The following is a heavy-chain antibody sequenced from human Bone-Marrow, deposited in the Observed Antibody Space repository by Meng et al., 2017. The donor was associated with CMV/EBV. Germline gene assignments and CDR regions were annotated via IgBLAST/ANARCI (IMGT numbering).Heavy chain of an antibody. V-gene: IGHV1-2*02. J-gene: IGHJ6*02. CDR2: INPNSGGT. D-gene: IGHD3-10*01. CDR3: ARDDRMVRGVIITRYYGMDV. CDR1: GYTFTGYY. Sequence: ASVKVSCKASGYTFTGYYMHWVRQAPGQGLEWMGWINPNSGGTNYAQKLQGRVTMTRDTSISTAYMELSRLRSDDTAVYYCARDDRMVRGVIITRYYGMDVWGQGTTVTVSS.